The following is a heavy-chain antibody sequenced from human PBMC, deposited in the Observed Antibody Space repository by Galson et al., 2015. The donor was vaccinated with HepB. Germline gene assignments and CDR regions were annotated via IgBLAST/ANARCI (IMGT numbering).Heavy chain of an antibody. CDR1: TFIFSTYS. CDR2: ISSSSTTI. Sequence: SLRLSCAASTFIFSTYSMNWVRQAPGKGLEWILYISSSSTTIYYADSVKGRFTISRDNAKNSLYLQMNSLRDEDTAVYYCVFLRGNDLKPLDSWGLGTLVTVSS. V-gene: IGHV3-48*02. J-gene: IGHJ4*02. CDR3: VFLRGNDLKPLDS. D-gene: IGHD4-23*01.